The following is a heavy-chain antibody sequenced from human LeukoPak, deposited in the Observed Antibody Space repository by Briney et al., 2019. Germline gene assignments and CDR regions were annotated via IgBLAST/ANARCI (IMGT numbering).Heavy chain of an antibody. J-gene: IGHJ4*02. D-gene: IGHD4-17*01. CDR2: INHSGST. V-gene: IGHV4-34*01. CDR1: GGSFSGYY. CDR3: ARDGETNAY. Sequence: SETLSLTCAVYGGSFSGYYWSWIRQPPGKGLEWIGEINHSGSTNYNPSLKSRVTISVDTSKNQFSLKLSSVTAADTAVYYCARDGETNAYWGQGTLVTVSS.